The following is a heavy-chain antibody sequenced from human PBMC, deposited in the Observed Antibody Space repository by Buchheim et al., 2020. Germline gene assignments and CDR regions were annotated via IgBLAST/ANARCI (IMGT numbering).Heavy chain of an antibody. CDR3: ARGAGEWLLSFYYFYGMDV. J-gene: IGHJ6*02. CDR1: GGSFSGYY. V-gene: IGHV4-34*01. D-gene: IGHD3-3*01. CDR2: INHSGST. Sequence: QVQLQQWGAGLLKPSETLSLTCAVYGGSFSGYYWSWIRQSPGKGLEWIGEINHSGSTNYNPSLKSRVTISVDTSKNQFSLKLSSVTAADTAVYYCARGAGEWLLSFYYFYGMDVWGQGTT.